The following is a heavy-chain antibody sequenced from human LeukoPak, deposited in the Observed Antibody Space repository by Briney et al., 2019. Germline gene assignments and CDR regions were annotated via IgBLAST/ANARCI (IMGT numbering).Heavy chain of an antibody. CDR3: ARPTAPPDYYYMDV. J-gene: IGHJ6*03. V-gene: IGHV4-39*07. CDR1: GGSISSSSYY. Sequence: SETLSLTCTVSGGSISSSSYYWGWIRQPPGKGLEWIGEINHSGSTNYNPSLKSRVTISVDTSKNQFSLKLSSVTAADTAVYYCARPTAPPDYYYMDVWGKGTTVTVSS. CDR2: INHSGST.